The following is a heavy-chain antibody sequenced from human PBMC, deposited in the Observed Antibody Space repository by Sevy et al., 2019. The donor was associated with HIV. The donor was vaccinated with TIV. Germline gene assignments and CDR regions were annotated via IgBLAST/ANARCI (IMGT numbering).Heavy chain of an antibody. CDR3: ARDQTGTNPLYYGMDV. D-gene: IGHD1-7*01. CDR1: GYTFTSYY. CDR2: INPSGGST. Sequence: ASVKVSCKASGYTFTSYYMHWVRQAPGQGLEWMGIINPSGGSTSYAQKFQGRVTMTRDTSTSTVYMELSSLRSEDTAVYYCARDQTGTNPLYYGMDVWGQWTTVTVSS. J-gene: IGHJ6*02. V-gene: IGHV1-46*01.